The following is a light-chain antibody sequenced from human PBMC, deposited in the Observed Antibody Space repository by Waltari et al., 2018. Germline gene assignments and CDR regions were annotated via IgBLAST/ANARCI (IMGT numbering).Light chain of an antibody. Sequence: QSALTQPASVSGSPGQSITISCTGTSSDVGSYNYVSWYQQHPGKAPKLLIYDVTNRPAGVSNRFSGSKSGNTASLTSSGLQAEDEADYYCSSYMDTTTLELFGGGTSLTVL. V-gene: IGLV2-14*03. J-gene: IGLJ2*01. CDR3: SSYMDTTTLEL. CDR1: SSDVGSYNY. CDR2: DVT.